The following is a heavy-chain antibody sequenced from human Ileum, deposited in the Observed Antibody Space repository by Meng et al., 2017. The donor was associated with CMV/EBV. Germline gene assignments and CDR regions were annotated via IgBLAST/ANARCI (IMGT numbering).Heavy chain of an antibody. V-gene: IGHV7-4-1*02. CDR2: IDTNTGHP. CDR3: ARDGLSGRYFDY. Sequence: GQASGYTFSSNNMIWVRQAPGQAPEWMGWIDTNTGHPTYAQGFTGRFVFSFDTSVSTAYLQISSLKPEDTAVYYCARDGLSGRYFDYWGQGTLVTVSS. CDR1: GYTFSSNN. D-gene: IGHD1-26*01. J-gene: IGHJ4*02.